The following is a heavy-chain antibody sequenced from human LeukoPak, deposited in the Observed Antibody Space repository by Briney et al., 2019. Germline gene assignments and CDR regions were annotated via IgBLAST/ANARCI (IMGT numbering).Heavy chain of an antibody. CDR3: ARTITVAGKYYFDY. J-gene: IGHJ4*02. CDR2: IYTSGST. D-gene: IGHD6-19*01. V-gene: IGHV4-61*02. CDR1: GGSISSGSYY. Sequence: PSETLSLTCTVSGGSISSGSYYWRWIRQPAGKGLEWIGRIYTSGSTNYNPSLKSRFTISVDTSKNQFSLTLSSVTAADTAVYYCARTITVAGKYYFDYWGQGTLVTVSS.